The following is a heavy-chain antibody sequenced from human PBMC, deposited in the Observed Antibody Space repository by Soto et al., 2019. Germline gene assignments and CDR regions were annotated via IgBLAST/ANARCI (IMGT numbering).Heavy chain of an antibody. CDR1: GFTFSNAW. CDR3: TTDVGYDFWSGYLPTSDY. Sequence: GGSLRLSCAASGFTFSNAWMNWVRQAPGKGLEWVGRIKSKTDGGTTDYAAPVKGRFTISRDDSKNTLYLQMNSLKTEDTAVYYCTTDVGYDFWSGYLPTSDYWGQGTLVTVSS. V-gene: IGHV3-15*07. J-gene: IGHJ4*02. D-gene: IGHD3-3*01. CDR2: IKSKTDGGTT.